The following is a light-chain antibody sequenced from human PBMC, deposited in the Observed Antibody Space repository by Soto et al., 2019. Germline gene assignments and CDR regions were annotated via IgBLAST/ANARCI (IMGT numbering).Light chain of an antibody. Sequence: EIVLTQVPGILFLSPGERATLSCRASQSVSSSYLAWYQQKPGQAPRPLIYGASSRAIGIPDRFSGSGSGTDFTLTISRLEPEDFAVYYCQQYGSSPWTFGQGTKVDIK. CDR1: QSVSSSY. CDR2: GAS. J-gene: IGKJ1*01. CDR3: QQYGSSPWT. V-gene: IGKV3-20*01.